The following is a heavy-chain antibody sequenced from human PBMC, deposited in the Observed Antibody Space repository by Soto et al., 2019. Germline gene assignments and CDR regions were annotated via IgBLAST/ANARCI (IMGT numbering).Heavy chain of an antibody. Sequence: PSETLSLTCAVYGGSFSGYYWSWIRQPPGKGLEWIGEINHSGSTNYNPSLKSRVTISVDTSKNQFSLKLSSVTAADTAVYYCARGVGSYGGLIDYWGQGTLVTVSS. V-gene: IGHV4-34*01. CDR1: GGSFSGYY. CDR3: ARGVGSYGGLIDY. CDR2: INHSGST. D-gene: IGHD4-17*01. J-gene: IGHJ4*02.